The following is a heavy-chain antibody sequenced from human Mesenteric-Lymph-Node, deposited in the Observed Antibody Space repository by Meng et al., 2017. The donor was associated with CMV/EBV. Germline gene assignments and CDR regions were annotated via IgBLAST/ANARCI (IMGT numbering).Heavy chain of an antibody. CDR3: ARVPPPSLAAAGNPHYYYYGMDV. Sequence: GESLKISCAASGFTFSTYGMNWVRQAPGKGLEWVSSISSRSDYIYYADSLKGRFTISRDNAKNSLYLQMNGLRAEDTAVYYCARVPPPSLAAAGNPHYYYYGMDVWGQGTTVTVSS. CDR2: ISSRSDYI. V-gene: IGHV3-21*01. J-gene: IGHJ6*02. D-gene: IGHD6-13*01. CDR1: GFTFSTYG.